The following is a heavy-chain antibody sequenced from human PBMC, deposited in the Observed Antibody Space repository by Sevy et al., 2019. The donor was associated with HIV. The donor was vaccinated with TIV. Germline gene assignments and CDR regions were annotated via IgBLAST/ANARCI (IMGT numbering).Heavy chain of an antibody. CDR1: RGTFNRYA. J-gene: IGHJ4*02. Sequence: ASVKVSCKASRGTFNRYAFSWVRQAPGQGLEWMGGVIPMFGTANYAPSFLGRVTLTADESTSTAYLDLSSLRSDDTAMYYCASVPTSMHYYFDYWGQGTLVTVSS. CDR3: ASVPTSMHYYFDY. D-gene: IGHD2-8*01. V-gene: IGHV1-69*13. CDR2: VIPMFGTA.